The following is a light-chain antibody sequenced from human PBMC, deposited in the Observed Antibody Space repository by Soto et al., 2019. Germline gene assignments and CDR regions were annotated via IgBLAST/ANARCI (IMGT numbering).Light chain of an antibody. CDR2: EVS. V-gene: IGLV2-14*01. CDR3: TSYTSSLSVDVL. CDR1: SSDVGGYNY. J-gene: IGLJ2*01. Sequence: QSALTQPASVSGSPGQSITISCTGTSSDVGGYNYVSWYQQHPGKAPKLMIFEVSNRPSGVSSRFSGSKSGNTASLTISGLQAEDEADYYCTSYTSSLSVDVLIGGGTKLTVL.